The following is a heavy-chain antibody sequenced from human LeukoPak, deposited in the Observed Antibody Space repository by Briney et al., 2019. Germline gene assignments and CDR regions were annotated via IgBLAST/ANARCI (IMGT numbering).Heavy chain of an antibody. V-gene: IGHV4-39*07. J-gene: IGHJ5*02. D-gene: IGHD3-22*01. CDR3: ARGYYDSSGYYRYGNWFDP. Sequence: PSETLSLTCTVSGGSISSSSYYWGWIRQPPGKGLEWIGSIYYSGSTYYNPSLKSRVTISVDTSKNQFSLKLSSVTAADTAVYYCARGYYDSSGYYRYGNWFDPWGQGTLVTVSS. CDR2: IYYSGST. CDR1: GGSISSSSYY.